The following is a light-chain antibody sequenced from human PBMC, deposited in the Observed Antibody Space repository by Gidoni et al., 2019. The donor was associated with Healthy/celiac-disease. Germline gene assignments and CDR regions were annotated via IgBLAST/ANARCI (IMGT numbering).Light chain of an antibody. CDR3: QQYGSSPWT. V-gene: IGKV3-20*01. CDR2: GAS. Sequence: EIVLTQSPGTLSLSPGERATLSCRASQSVSSSYLAWYQQKPGQAPRLLIYGASSRATGIPDRLSGSGSGTDFTLTISRLEPEDFAVDYCQQYGSSPWTFGQGTKVEIK. J-gene: IGKJ1*01. CDR1: QSVSSSY.